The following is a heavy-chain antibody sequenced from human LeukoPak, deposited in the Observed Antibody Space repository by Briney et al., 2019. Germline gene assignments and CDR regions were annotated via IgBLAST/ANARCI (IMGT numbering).Heavy chain of an antibody. J-gene: IGHJ4*02. Sequence: PSETLSLTCTVSGGSISSSSYYWGWIRQPPGKGLEWIGEINHSGSTNYNPSLKSRVTISVDTSKNQFSLKLSSVTAADTAVYYCARGVGGSSWYYWGQGTLVTVSS. V-gene: IGHV4-39*07. D-gene: IGHD6-13*01. CDR3: ARGVGGSSWYY. CDR2: INHSGST. CDR1: GGSISSSSYY.